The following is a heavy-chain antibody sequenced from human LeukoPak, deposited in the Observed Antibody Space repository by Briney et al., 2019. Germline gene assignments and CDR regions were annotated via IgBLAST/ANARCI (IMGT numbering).Heavy chain of an antibody. CDR3: ARGVELERAFYFDY. J-gene: IGHJ4*02. V-gene: IGHV3-30*04. CDR1: GFTFSSYA. CDR2: ISYDGSNK. Sequence: GGSLRLSCAASGFTFSSYAMHWVRQAPGKGLEWVAVISYDGSNKYYADSVKGRFTTSRDNSKNTLYLQMNSLRAEDTAVYYCARGVELERAFYFDYWGQGTLVTVSS. D-gene: IGHD1-7*01.